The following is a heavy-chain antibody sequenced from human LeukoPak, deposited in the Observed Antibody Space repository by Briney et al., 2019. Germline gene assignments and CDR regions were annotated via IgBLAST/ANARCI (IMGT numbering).Heavy chain of an antibody. CDR2: INHSGST. V-gene: IGHV4-34*01. CDR1: GGSFSGYY. D-gene: IGHD3-9*01. Sequence: SETLSLTCAVYGGSFSGYYWSWIRQPPGKGLEWIGEINHSGSTNYNPSLKSRVTISVDTSKNQFSLKLSSVTAADTAVYYCARGLGLRYFDWLPNYYMDAWGKGTTVTVSS. J-gene: IGHJ6*03. CDR3: ARGLGLRYFDWLPNYYMDA.